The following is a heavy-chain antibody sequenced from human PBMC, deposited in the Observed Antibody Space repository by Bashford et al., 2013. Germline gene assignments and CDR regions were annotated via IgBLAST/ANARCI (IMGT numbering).Heavy chain of an antibody. Sequence: SETLSLTCTVSGASINSGRYHWNWIRQAAGKGLEWIGRVYTSGSTNSNPSLRSRLTMSLDTSKNQVSLTLSSVTAADSAVYYCTRDGEKGYGGDAFDMWGQGTMVTVSS. J-gene: IGHJ3*02. D-gene: IGHD3-10*01. V-gene: IGHV4-61*02. CDR1: GASINSGRYH. CDR2: VYTSGST. CDR3: TRDGEKGYGGDAFDM.